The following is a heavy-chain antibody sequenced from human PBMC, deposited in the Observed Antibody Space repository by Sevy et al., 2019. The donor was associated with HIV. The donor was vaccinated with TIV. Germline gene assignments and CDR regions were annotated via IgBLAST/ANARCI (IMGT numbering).Heavy chain of an antibody. Sequence: ASVKVSCKASGYTFTNYAIRWVRQAPGQRLEWMGWINGDNGNTQFSKKFQGRVTITRDTSASTAYMQLSSLRSEDTGVSYCARDGATAWFFFYGMDVWGQGTTVTVSS. CDR2: INGDNGNT. CDR3: ARDGATAWFFFYGMDV. D-gene: IGHD5-18*01. CDR1: GYTFTNYA. V-gene: IGHV1-3*01. J-gene: IGHJ6*02.